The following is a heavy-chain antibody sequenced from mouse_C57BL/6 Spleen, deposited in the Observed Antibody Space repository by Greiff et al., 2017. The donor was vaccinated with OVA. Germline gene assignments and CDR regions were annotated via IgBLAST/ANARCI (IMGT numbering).Heavy chain of an antibody. CDR2: IDPSDSET. D-gene: IGHD1-1*01. CDR1: GYTFTSYW. J-gene: IGHJ4*01. V-gene: IGHV1-52*01. CDR3: ARGHYGDYYAMDY. Sequence: QVQLQQPGAELVRPGSSVKLSCKASGYTFTSYWMHWVKQRPIQGLEWIGNIDPSDSETHYNQKFKDKATLTVDKSFSTAYMQLSSLTSEDSAVYYCARGHYGDYYAMDYWGQGTSVTVSS.